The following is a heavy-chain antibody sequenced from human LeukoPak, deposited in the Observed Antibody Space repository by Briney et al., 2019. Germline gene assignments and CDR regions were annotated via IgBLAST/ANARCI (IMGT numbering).Heavy chain of an antibody. V-gene: IGHV1-69*13. CDR1: GGTFSSYA. J-gene: IGHJ3*02. Sequence: SVKVSCKASGGTFSSYAISWVRQAPGQGLEWMGGIIPIFGTANYAQKFQGRVTITADESTSTAYMELSSLRSEDTAVYYCASQISGSQNLDAFDIRGQGTMVTVSS. D-gene: IGHD3-10*01. CDR2: IIPIFGTA. CDR3: ASQISGSQNLDAFDI.